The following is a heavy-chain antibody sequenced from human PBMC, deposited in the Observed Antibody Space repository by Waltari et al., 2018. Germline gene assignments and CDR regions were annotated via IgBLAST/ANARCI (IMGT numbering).Heavy chain of an antibody. Sequence: QVQLVGSGGGVVQPGRSLRLSCAASGFTFSSYGMHWVRQAPGKGLEWVAVIWYYGSNKYYADSVEGRFTISRDNSKNTRYLQMNSMRAEDTAVYYCASDKDSSGWYWYFDLWGRGTLVTVSS. J-gene: IGHJ2*01. CDR2: IWYYGSNK. V-gene: IGHV3-33*01. CDR3: ASDKDSSGWYWYFDL. D-gene: IGHD6-19*01. CDR1: GFTFSSYG.